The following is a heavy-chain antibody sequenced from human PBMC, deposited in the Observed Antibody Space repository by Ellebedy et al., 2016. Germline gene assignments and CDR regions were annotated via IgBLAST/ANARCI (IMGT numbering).Heavy chain of an antibody. J-gene: IGHJ6*02. CDR3: AKNFQEVAGTGGYYYYGMDV. CDR1: GFTFDDYT. CDR2: ITWDGGST. D-gene: IGHD6-19*01. Sequence: GESLKISCAASGFTFDDYTMHWVRQAPGKGLEWVSLITWDGGSTYYADSVKGRFTISRDNSKNSLYLQMNSLRTEDTALYYCAKNFQEVAGTGGYYYYGMDVWGQGTTVTVSS. V-gene: IGHV3-43*01.